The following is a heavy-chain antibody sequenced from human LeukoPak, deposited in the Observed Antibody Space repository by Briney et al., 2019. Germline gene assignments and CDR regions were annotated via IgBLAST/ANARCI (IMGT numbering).Heavy chain of an antibody. J-gene: IGHJ4*02. Sequence: GGSLRLSCAASGFTFSLFTMNWVRQAPGKGLEWVSSISGSSAYIYNADSLKGRFTISRDNAKNSLYPQMDSLRAEDTAVYYCARDRTYYYDSSASIDYWGQGTLVTVSS. CDR1: GFTFSLFT. D-gene: IGHD3-22*01. V-gene: IGHV3-21*01. CDR2: ISGSSAYI. CDR3: ARDRTYYYDSSASIDY.